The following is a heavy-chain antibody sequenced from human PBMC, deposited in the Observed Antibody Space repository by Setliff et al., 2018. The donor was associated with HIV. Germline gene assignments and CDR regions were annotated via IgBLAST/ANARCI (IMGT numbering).Heavy chain of an antibody. CDR2: AHHSGTT. J-gene: IGHJ3*02. Sequence: SETLSLTCAVSGGSITDFYWNWIRQPPRKGLEWIGFAHHSGTTSYNPSLQSRVIIAVDTSRNEFSLRVNSVTAADTAVYYCARWGEPSIKAFDIWGQGTMVNVTS. CDR1: GGSITDFY. CDR3: ARWGEPSIKAFDI. D-gene: IGHD3-16*01. V-gene: IGHV4-59*08.